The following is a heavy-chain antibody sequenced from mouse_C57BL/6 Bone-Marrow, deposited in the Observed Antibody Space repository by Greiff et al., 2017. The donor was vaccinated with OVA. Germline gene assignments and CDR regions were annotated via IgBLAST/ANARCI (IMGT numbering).Heavy chain of an antibody. CDR2: IYPGDGDT. CDR1: GYAFSSSW. V-gene: IGHV1-82*01. J-gene: IGHJ4*01. Sequence: VQLQQSGPELVKPGASVKISCKASGYAFSSSWMNWVKQRPGKGLEWIGRIYPGDGDTNYNGKFKGKATLTADKSSSTAYMQLSSLTSEDSAVYFCARSGYYDYDGAYYAMDYWGQGTSVTVSS. D-gene: IGHD2-4*01. CDR3: ARSGYYDYDGAYYAMDY.